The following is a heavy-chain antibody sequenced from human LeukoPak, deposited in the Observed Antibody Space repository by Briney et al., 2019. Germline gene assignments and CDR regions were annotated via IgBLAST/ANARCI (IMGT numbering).Heavy chain of an antibody. CDR3: ARSFAHDGSHLGYGS. D-gene: IGHD1-26*01. CDR1: GYTFTSYG. Sequence: ASVKVSCKASGYTFTSYGISWVRQAPGQGLEWMGWISAYNGNTNYAQKLQGRVTMTTDTSTSTAYMELRSLRSDDTAVYFCARSFAHDGSHLGYGSWGQGTLVTVSS. CDR2: ISAYNGNT. V-gene: IGHV1-18*01. J-gene: IGHJ5*02.